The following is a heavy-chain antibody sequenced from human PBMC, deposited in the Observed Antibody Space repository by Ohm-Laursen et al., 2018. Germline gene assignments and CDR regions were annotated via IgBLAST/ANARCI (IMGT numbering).Heavy chain of an antibody. Sequence: SLRLSCTAAGFTFSNYGMSWVRQAPGKGLEWVSGISGSGDNTYYADSVKGRFTISRDSSENTVYFQMNDLRAEDTALYYCAKARSAVVFAASNHWGQGALVIVSS. V-gene: IGHV3-23*01. CDR3: AKARSAVVFAASNH. CDR2: ISGSGDNT. J-gene: IGHJ5*02. D-gene: IGHD2-15*01. CDR1: GFTFSNYG.